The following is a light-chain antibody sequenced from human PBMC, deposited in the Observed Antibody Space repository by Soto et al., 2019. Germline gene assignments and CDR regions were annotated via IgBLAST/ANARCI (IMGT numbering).Light chain of an antibody. Sequence: GGRVTITCRASQSITYWFAWYQQKPGRAPKLLIYDVFHLQSGVPSRFSGSGSGTEFTLTISSLQPDDSATYYCQQYHSFSFTFGQGTKLEIK. CDR1: QSITYW. J-gene: IGKJ2*01. V-gene: IGKV1-5*01. CDR2: DVF. CDR3: QQYHSFSFT.